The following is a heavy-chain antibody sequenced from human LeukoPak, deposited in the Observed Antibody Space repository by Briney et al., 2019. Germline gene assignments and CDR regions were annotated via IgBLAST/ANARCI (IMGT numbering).Heavy chain of an antibody. V-gene: IGHV4-59*01. D-gene: IGHD6-6*01. CDR1: GGSISSYY. CDR3: ARAGGWGYSSSSGYYFDY. J-gene: IGHJ4*02. CDR2: IYYSGST. Sequence: SETLSLTCTASGGSISSYYWSWIRQPPGKGLEWIGYIYYSGSTNYNPSLKSRVTISVDTSKNQFSLKLSSVTAADTAVYYCARAGGWGYSSSSGYYFDYWGQGTLVTVSS.